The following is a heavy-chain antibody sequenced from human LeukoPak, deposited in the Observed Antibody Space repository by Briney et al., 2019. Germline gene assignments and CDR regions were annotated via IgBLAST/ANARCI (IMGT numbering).Heavy chain of an antibody. V-gene: IGHV3-74*01. CDR2: INSDGSST. CDR1: GFTFSSYW. J-gene: IGHJ4*02. D-gene: IGHD6-13*01. Sequence: AGGSLRLSCAASGFTFSSYWMHWVRQAPGKGLVWVSRINSDGSSTSYADSVKGRFTISRDNAKNTLYLQMNSPRAEDTAVYYCARVGSSSWYESDYWGQGTLVTVSS. CDR3: ARVGSSSWYESDY.